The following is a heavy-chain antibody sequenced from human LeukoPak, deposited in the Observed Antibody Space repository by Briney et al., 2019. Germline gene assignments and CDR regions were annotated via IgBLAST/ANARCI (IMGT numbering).Heavy chain of an antibody. Sequence: GSLRLSCAASGFTFSSYAMSWVRQAPGKGLEWVSGISTSGGTTSYADSVKGRFTISRDNPRNTLYMQMNSLRAEDKAVYYCAIMHRYYDGSGYWVQWGQGTLVTVSS. J-gene: IGHJ4*02. CDR2: ISTSGGTT. V-gene: IGHV3-23*01. CDR1: GFTFSSYA. D-gene: IGHD3-22*01. CDR3: AIMHRYYDGSGYWVQ.